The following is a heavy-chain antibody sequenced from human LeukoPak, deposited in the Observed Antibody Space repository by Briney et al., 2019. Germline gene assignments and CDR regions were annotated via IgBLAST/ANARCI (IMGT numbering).Heavy chain of an antibody. J-gene: IGHJ4*02. CDR3: ARVGGSSWNSFDY. D-gene: IGHD6-13*01. V-gene: IGHV4-61*02. CDR2: IYTSGST. CDR1: GGSINSGSYY. Sequence: PSQTLSLTCTVSGGSINSGSYYWRWIRQPAGTGLEWIGRIYTSGSTNYNPSLKSRVTISVDTSRNQFSLKLSSVTAADTAVYYCARVGGSSWNSFDYWGQGTLVTVSS.